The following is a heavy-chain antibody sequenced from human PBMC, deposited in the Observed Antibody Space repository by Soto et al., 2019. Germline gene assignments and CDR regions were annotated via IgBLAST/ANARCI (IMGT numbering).Heavy chain of an antibody. Sequence: SETLSLTCTVSGGSISSGGYYWSWIRQHPGKGLEWIGYIYYSGSTYYNPSLKSRVTISVDTSKNQFSLKLSSVTAADTAVYYCARDPTPAARVGFDYWGQGTLVTVSS. J-gene: IGHJ4*02. CDR1: GGSISSGGYY. D-gene: IGHD6-13*01. CDR2: IYYSGST. CDR3: ARDPTPAARVGFDY. V-gene: IGHV4-31*03.